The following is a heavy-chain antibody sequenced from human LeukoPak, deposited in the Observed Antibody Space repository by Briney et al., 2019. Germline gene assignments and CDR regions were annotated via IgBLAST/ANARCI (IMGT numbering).Heavy chain of an antibody. D-gene: IGHD5-12*01. CDR3: AKGGDIVPKPLFYFDF. V-gene: IGHV3-23*01. CDR1: GFTFSSYA. CDR2: MSASGGIT. J-gene: IGHJ4*02. Sequence: GGSLRLSCAVSGFTFSSYAMPWVRQAPGKGLEWVSVMSASGGITYYADSVKGRFTISRDNSKNTLYLQMNSLRAEDTAVYYCAKGGDIVPKPLFYFDFWGQGTLVTVSS.